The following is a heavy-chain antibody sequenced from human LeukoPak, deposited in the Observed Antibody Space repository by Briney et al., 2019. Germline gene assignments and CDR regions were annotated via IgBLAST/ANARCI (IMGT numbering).Heavy chain of an antibody. D-gene: IGHD3-22*01. Sequence: GGSLRLSCAASKFPFTIYAMSWVRQAPGKVLESVSSITSSGETTYYAGSVKGRFTISRDNSKDTMYLQMNSLRAEDTAIYYCSRDRPNYFGTDGHYYRRGGDYWGQGTLVTVSS. J-gene: IGHJ4*02. CDR2: ITSSGETT. CDR3: SRDRPNYFGTDGHYYRRGGDY. V-gene: IGHV3-23*01. CDR1: KFPFTIYA.